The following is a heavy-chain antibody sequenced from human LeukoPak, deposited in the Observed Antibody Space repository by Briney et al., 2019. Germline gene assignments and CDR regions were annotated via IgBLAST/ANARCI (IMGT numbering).Heavy chain of an antibody. CDR3: ARDRMGMGGFDY. D-gene: IGHD1-26*01. Sequence: GGSLRLSCAASRFTFSSYSMNWVRQAPGKGLEWVSSISSSSSYIYYADSVRGRFTISRDNAKNSLYLQMDSLRAEDTAVYYCARDRMGMGGFDYWGQGTLVTVSS. V-gene: IGHV3-21*01. CDR2: ISSSSSYI. J-gene: IGHJ4*02. CDR1: RFTFSSYS.